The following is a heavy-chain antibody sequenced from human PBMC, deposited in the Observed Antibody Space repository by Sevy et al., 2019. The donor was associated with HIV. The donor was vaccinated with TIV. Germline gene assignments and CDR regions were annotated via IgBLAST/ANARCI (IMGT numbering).Heavy chain of an antibody. D-gene: IGHD2-8*01. Sequence: GGPLRLSSAASGFTFAKYSMNWVRQAPGKGLEWVSTFSFGCGRINYADSVKGRFTISRDDSKNTLFLQMNSLRAEDTATYFCAREGCTQPHDYWGQGTLVTVSS. CDR1: GFTFAKYS. J-gene: IGHJ4*02. V-gene: IGHV3-23*01. CDR2: FSFGCGRI. CDR3: AREGCTQPHDY.